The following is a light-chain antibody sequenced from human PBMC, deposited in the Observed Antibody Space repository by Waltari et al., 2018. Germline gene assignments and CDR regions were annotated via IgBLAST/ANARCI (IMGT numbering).Light chain of an antibody. CDR3: QQYYSIPYT. Sequence: DIVMTQSPDSLAVSLGERATINCKSSQSVLYSSNNKNYLAWYQQKPGQPPKLLIYWASTRRSGAPDRFSGSGSGTDFTLTISSLQAEDVAVYYCQQYYSIPYTFGQGTKLEIK. CDR2: WAS. CDR1: QSVLYSSNNKNY. J-gene: IGKJ2*01. V-gene: IGKV4-1*01.